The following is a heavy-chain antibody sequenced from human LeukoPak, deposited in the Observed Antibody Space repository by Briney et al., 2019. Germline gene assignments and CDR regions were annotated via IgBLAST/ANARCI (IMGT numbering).Heavy chain of an antibody. CDR1: GFIVSSNY. V-gene: IGHV3-53*01. CDR3: AREWELQDAFDI. D-gene: IGHD1-26*01. J-gene: IGHJ3*02. CDR2: IYSDGKT. Sequence: GGSLTLSCAASGFIVSSNYMTWLRQAPGKGLEWVSVIYSDGKTYYADSVKGRFTISRDTSKNTLYLQMNSLRAEDTAVYYCAREWELQDAFDIWGQGTMVTVSS.